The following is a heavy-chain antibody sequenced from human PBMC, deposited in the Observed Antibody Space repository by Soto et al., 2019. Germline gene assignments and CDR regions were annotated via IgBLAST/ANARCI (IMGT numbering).Heavy chain of an antibody. CDR2: IYLGDSNT. Sequence: GESLKISCTCSGNSFTSYLIGLVRQMPGKGLEWMGIIYLGDSNTRYSPTFQGQVTISADRSISTAYLQWSSLKASDTAMYYCARQEYCSSTSCYKVDSWGQGTLVTVSS. J-gene: IGHJ4*02. CDR3: ARQEYCSSTSCYKVDS. D-gene: IGHD2-2*02. CDR1: GNSFTSYL. V-gene: IGHV5-51*01.